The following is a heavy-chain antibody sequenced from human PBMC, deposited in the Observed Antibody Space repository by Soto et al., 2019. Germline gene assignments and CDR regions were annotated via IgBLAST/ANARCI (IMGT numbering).Heavy chain of an antibody. CDR3: ARQNYYSGMNV. CDR2: ISAYNGNT. J-gene: IGHJ6*02. CDR1: GYTFTSYF. Sequence: ASVKVSCKASGYTFTSYFITWVRQAPGQGLEWMGWISAYNGNTNYAQMLQGRVTMTTDTSTATAYMEMRSLRSDDTAVYYCARQNYYSGMNVWGQGTTVTVSS. V-gene: IGHV1-18*01.